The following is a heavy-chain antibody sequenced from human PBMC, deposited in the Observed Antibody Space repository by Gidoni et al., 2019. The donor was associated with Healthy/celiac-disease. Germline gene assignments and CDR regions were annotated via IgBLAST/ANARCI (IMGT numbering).Heavy chain of an antibody. CDR1: GFTFDDYA. CDR3: AKDMYEAGFQH. D-gene: IGHD2-8*01. CDR2: ISWNSGSI. Sequence: EVQLVESGGGLVQPGRSLRLSCAASGFTFDDYAMRWVRQAPGKGLEWVSGISWNSGSIGYADSVKGRFTISRDNAKNSLYLQMNSLRAEDTALYYCAKDMYEAGFQHWGQGTLVTVSS. J-gene: IGHJ1*01. V-gene: IGHV3-9*01.